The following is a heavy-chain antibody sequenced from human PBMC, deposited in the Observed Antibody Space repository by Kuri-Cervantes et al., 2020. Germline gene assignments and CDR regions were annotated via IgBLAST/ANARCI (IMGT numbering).Heavy chain of an antibody. J-gene: IGHJ6*02. CDR3: AKDARGYDAYYYGMDV. Sequence: GGSLRLSCAASGFTFSSYEMNWVRQAPGKGLEWVSYISSSGSTIYYADSVKGRFTISRDNSKNTLYLQTNSLRAEDTAVYYCAKDARGYDAYYYGMDVWGQGTTVTVSS. V-gene: IGHV3-48*03. D-gene: IGHD5-12*01. CDR2: ISSSGSTI. CDR1: GFTFSSYE.